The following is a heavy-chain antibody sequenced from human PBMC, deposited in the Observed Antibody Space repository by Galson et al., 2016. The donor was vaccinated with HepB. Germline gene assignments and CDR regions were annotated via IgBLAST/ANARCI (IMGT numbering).Heavy chain of an antibody. V-gene: IGHV4-59*01. Sequence: NPSLKSRLTLSVDTSSNQFSLRLSSVTAADTAVYYCARTHIVVLSGGPEVWFDPWGQGTLVTVSS. J-gene: IGHJ5*02. D-gene: IGHD2-15*01. CDR3: ARTHIVVLSGGPEVWFDP.